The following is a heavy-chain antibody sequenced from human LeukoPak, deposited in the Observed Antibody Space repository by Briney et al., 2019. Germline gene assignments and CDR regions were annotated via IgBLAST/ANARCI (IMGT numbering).Heavy chain of an antibody. CDR3: AADRKGELDFDY. V-gene: IGHV1-69*06. CDR2: IIPIFGTA. CDR1: GGTFSSYA. J-gene: IGHJ4*02. D-gene: IGHD6-6*01. Sequence: AASVKVSCKASGGTFSSYAISWVRQAPGQGLEWMGGIIPIFGTANYAQKFQGRVTITADKSTSTAYMELSSLRSEDTAVYYCAADRKGELDFDYWGQGTLVTVSS.